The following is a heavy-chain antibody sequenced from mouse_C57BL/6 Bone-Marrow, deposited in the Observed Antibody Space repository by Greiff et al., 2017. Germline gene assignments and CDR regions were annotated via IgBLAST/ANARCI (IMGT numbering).Heavy chain of an antibody. CDR2: IDPETGGT. CDR1: GYTFTDYE. CDR3: ARKAYKDAMDY. D-gene: IGHD6-5*01. Sequence: VQLQQSGAGLVRPGASVTLSCKASGYTFTDYEMHWVKQTPVHGLEWIGAIDPETGGTAYNQKLKGKAILTADKASSTPYMELRSLTSEDTAVYYCARKAYKDAMDYWGQGTSVTVSS. V-gene: IGHV1-15*01. J-gene: IGHJ4*01.